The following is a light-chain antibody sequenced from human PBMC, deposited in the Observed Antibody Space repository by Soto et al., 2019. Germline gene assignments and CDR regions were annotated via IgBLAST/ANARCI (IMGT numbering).Light chain of an antibody. CDR2: GNS. Sequence: QSVLTQPPSVSGAPGQRVTISCTGSSSNIGAGYDVHWYQQLPGTAPKLLTYGNSNRPSGVPDRFSGSKSGTSASLAITGLQAEDEADYYCQSYDSSLSAHVVFGGGTKVTVL. V-gene: IGLV1-40*01. J-gene: IGLJ2*01. CDR3: QSYDSSLSAHVV. CDR1: SSNIGAGYD.